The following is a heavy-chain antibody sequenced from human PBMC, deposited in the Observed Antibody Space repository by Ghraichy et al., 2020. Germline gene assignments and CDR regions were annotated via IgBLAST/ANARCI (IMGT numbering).Heavy chain of an antibody. D-gene: IGHD3-22*01. V-gene: IGHV1-58*02. J-gene: IGHJ4*02. CDR1: RANFTSPA. CDR3: AADGGLD. CDR2: IVVGSGNT. Sequence: SVKVSCKIARANFTSPAMFRERESRRQLVKWKGWIVVGSGNTNYAQKFQERVTITRDMSTSTAYMELSSLRSEDTAVYYCAADGGLDWGQGTLVTGAS.